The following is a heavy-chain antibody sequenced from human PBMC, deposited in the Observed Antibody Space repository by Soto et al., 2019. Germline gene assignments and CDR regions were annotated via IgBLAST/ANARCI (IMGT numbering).Heavy chain of an antibody. CDR3: AGQYSSSSVEF. CDR1: GFTFSDYY. Sequence: QVQLVESGGGLVKPGGSLRLSCAASGFTFSDYYMNWIRQAPGKGLEWVSYISSGAITIYYADSVKGRFTISRDTAKNSLYLQMNSLRAGDTAVYYCAGQYSSSSVEFWGQGTLVTVSS. CDR2: ISSGAITI. V-gene: IGHV3-11*01. J-gene: IGHJ4*02. D-gene: IGHD6-6*01.